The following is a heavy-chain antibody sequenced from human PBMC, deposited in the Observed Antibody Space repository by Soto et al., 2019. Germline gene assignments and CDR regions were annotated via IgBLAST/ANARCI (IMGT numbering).Heavy chain of an antibody. CDR3: ARGVLLWFGEPTRNYYYYGMDA. D-gene: IGHD3-10*01. CDR1: GYTFTSYG. Sequence: ASVKVSCKASGYTFTSYGISWVRQAPGQGLEWMGWISAYNGNTNYAQKLQGRVTMTTDTSTSTAYMELRSLRSDDTAVYYCARGVLLWFGEPTRNYYYYGMDAWGQGTTVTVSS. J-gene: IGHJ6*02. V-gene: IGHV1-18*01. CDR2: ISAYNGNT.